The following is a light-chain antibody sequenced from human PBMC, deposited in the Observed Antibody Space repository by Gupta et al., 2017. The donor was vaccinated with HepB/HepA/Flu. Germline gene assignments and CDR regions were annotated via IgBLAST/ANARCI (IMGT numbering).Light chain of an antibody. J-gene: IGLJ2*01. CDR3: CSYAGSYTGV. Sequence: QSALTQPPSVSGSPGQSVTISSTGSSNDVGGYNYVSWYQQHPVKAPKLIIYDVTKRPSGVPDRFSGSKSGNTASLTISGLQAEDEADYHCCSYAGSYTGVFGGGTKLTVL. CDR1: SNDVGGYNY. CDR2: DVT. V-gene: IGLV2-11*01.